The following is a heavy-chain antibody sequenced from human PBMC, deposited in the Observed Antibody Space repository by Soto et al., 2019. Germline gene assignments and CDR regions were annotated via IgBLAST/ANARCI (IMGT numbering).Heavy chain of an antibody. D-gene: IGHD3-22*01. Sequence: ASVKVSCKASGYTFTSYDINWVRQATGQGLEWMGWMNPNSGNTGYAQKFQGRVTMTRNTSISTAYMELSSLRSEDTAVYYCGRNYYDSKGDGMDVWGQWTTVTVSS. V-gene: IGHV1-8*01. CDR1: GYTFTSYD. CDR3: GRNYYDSKGDGMDV. J-gene: IGHJ6*02. CDR2: MNPNSGNT.